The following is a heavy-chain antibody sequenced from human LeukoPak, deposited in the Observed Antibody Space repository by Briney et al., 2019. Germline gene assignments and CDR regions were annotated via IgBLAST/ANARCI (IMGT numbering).Heavy chain of an antibody. Sequence: PSETLPLTCTVSGGSISSGDYYWSWIRQPPGKGLEWIGYIYYSGSTYYNPSLKSRVTISVDTSKNQFSLKLSSVTAADTAVYYCARCIAARCYYFDYWGQGTLVTVSS. D-gene: IGHD6-6*01. CDR1: GGSISSGDYY. V-gene: IGHV4-30-4*08. CDR2: IYYSGST. CDR3: ARCIAARCYYFDY. J-gene: IGHJ4*02.